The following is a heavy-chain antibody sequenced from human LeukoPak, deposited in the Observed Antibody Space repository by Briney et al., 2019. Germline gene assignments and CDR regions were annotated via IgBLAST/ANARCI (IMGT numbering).Heavy chain of an antibody. CDR2: IYSGGST. V-gene: IGHV3-53*01. CDR3: ASTRPDYYYGSGSYYL. D-gene: IGHD3-10*01. CDR1: GLTVSSNC. Sequence: GGSLRLYCAASGLTVSSNCMSWVRQAPGKGLEWVSVIYSGGSTYYADSVKGRFTISRDNSKNTLYLQMNSLRAEDTAVYYCASTRPDYYYGSGSYYLWGQGTLVTVSS. J-gene: IGHJ4*02.